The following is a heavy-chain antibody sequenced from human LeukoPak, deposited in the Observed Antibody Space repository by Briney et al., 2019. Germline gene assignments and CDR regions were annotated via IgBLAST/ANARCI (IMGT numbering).Heavy chain of an antibody. J-gene: IGHJ4*02. V-gene: IGHV4-34*01. D-gene: IGHD4-17*01. CDR3: AYDYGDYVGY. CDR1: GGSFSGYY. Sequence: SETLSLTCAVYGGSFSGYYWSWIRQPSGKGLEWIGEINHSGSTNYNPSLKSRVTISVDTSKNQFSLKLSSVTAADTAVYYCAYDYGDYVGYWGQGTLVTVSS. CDR2: INHSGST.